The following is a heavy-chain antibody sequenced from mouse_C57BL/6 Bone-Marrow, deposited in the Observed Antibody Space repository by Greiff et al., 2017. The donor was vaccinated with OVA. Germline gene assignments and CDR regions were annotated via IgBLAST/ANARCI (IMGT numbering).Heavy chain of an antibody. D-gene: IGHD2-5*01. Sequence: EVQLQESEGGLVQPGSSMKLSCTASGFTFSDYYMAWVRQVPEKGLEWVANINYDGSSTYYLDSLKSRFIISRDNAKNILYLQMSSLKSEDTATYYCARVYSSFDYWGQGTTLTVSS. V-gene: IGHV5-16*01. CDR3: ARVYSSFDY. CDR2: INYDGSST. CDR1: GFTFSDYY. J-gene: IGHJ2*01.